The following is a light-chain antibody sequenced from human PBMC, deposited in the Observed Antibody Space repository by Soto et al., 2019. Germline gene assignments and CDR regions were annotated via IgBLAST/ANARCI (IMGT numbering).Light chain of an antibody. V-gene: IGKV1-5*03. CDR3: QQYGPYWT. CDR2: KAS. Sequence: DIQMTQSPSTLSASVGDRVTITCRASQRISYWLAWYQQKPGKAPKLLIYKASILEDGVPSRFSGSGSATEFSLTISRLQADDFANYYCQQYGPYWTFGQGTKVEMK. J-gene: IGKJ1*01. CDR1: QRISYW.